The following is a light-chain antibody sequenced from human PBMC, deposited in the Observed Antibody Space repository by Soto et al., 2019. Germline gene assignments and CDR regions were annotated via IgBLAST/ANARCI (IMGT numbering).Light chain of an antibody. CDR3: QQYGSSLET. CDR2: GAS. Sequence: EIVLTQSPATLSLSPGEGATLSCRASQTVTSDYLAWYQQKPGQAPRLLIYGASSRATGIPDRFRAFGSGTDFTLTISRLEPEDFAVYYCQQYGSSLETFGQGTKVEIK. CDR1: QTVTSDY. J-gene: IGKJ1*01. V-gene: IGKV3-20*01.